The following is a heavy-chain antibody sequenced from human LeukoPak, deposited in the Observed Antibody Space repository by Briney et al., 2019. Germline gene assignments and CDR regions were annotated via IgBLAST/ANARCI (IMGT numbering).Heavy chain of an antibody. D-gene: IGHD6-13*01. V-gene: IGHV3-48*04. Sequence: PGGSLRLSCAASGFTFSSYSMNWVRQAPGKGLEWVSYISSSSSTIYYADSVKGRFTISRDNAKTSLYLQMNSLRAEDTAVYYCAREPTYSSSWYTTCDYWGQGTLVTVSS. CDR2: ISSSSSTI. J-gene: IGHJ4*02. CDR3: AREPTYSSSWYTTCDY. CDR1: GFTFSSYS.